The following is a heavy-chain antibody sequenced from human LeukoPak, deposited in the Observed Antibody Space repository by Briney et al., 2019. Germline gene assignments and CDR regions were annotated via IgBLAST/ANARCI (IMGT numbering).Heavy chain of an antibody. Sequence: PSETLSLTCTVSGVSISSSNSYWGWIRQPPEKGLEWIGSIYYSGNTYYNASLKSQVSISIDTSKNQFSLRLSSVTAADTAVYYCARQTGSGLFILPGGQGTLVTVSS. J-gene: IGHJ4*02. CDR2: IYYSGNT. D-gene: IGHD3/OR15-3a*01. V-gene: IGHV4-39*01. CDR1: GVSISSSNSY. CDR3: ARQTGSGLFILP.